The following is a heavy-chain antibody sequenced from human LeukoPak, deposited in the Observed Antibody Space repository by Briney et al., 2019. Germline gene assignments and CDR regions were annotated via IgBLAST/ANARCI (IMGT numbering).Heavy chain of an antibody. J-gene: IGHJ6*03. D-gene: IGHD6-13*01. CDR2: IKQDGSEK. CDR1: GFTFSSYW. Sequence: PGGSLRLSCAASGFTFSSYWMSWVPQAPGKGLEWVANIKQDGSEKYYVDSVKGRFTISRDNAKNSLYLQMNSLRAEDTAVYYCARDKSSSWYYYYYYMDVWGKGTTVTVSS. V-gene: IGHV3-7*01. CDR3: ARDKSSSWYYYYYYMDV.